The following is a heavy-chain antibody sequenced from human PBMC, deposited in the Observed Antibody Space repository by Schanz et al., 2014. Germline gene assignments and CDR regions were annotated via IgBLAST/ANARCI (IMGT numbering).Heavy chain of an antibody. CDR3: AKGFGGYDLVLDY. CDR1: GFTFSDYY. Sequence: VQLLESGGGLVQPGGSLRLSCAASGFTFSDYYMSWIRQAPGKGLEWVSYISSDNNYAYYADSMRGRFTISRDNAKNSLYLQMNSLRAEDTAVYYCAKGFGGYDLVLDYWGQGTLVTVSS. J-gene: IGHJ4*02. V-gene: IGHV3-11*06. D-gene: IGHD5-12*01. CDR2: ISSDNNYA.